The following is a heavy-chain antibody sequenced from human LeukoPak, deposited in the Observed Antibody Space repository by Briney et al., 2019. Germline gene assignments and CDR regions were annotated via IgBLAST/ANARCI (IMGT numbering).Heavy chain of an antibody. CDR3: ARPAAAAAAFCDY. Sequence: GGSLRLSCAASGFTFSTSGMNWGRQAPGRGLEWVSYIAIGSSPVYYADSVKGRFTSSRDNAKNSLYLQMNSLRDEDTAVYYCARPAAAAAAFCDYWGQGTLVIVSS. D-gene: IGHD6-25*01. J-gene: IGHJ4*02. CDR1: GFTFSTSG. V-gene: IGHV3-48*02. CDR2: IAIGSSPV.